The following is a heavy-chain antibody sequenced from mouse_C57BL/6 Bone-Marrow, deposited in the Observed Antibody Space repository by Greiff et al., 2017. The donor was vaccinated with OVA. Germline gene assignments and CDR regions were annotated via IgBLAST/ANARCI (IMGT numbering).Heavy chain of an antibody. CDR1: GYTFTSYW. CDR3: ARNCFFYWYFDV. CDR2: IDPSDSYT. J-gene: IGHJ1*03. V-gene: IGHV1-69*01. Sequence: QVQLQQPGAELVMPGASVKLSCKASGYTFTSYWMHWVKQRPGQGLEWIGEIDPSDSYTNYNQKFKGKSTLTVDKSSSTAYMQLSSLTSEDSAVYYGARNCFFYWYFDVWGTGTTVTVSS. D-gene: IGHD4-1*01.